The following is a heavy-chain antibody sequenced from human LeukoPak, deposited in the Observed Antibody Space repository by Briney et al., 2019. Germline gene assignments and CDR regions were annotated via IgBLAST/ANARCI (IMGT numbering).Heavy chain of an antibody. CDR1: TGSFSANY. V-gene: IGHV4-34*01. J-gene: IGHJ4*02. CDR2: INHSGSN. D-gene: IGHD1-26*01. Sequence: SETLSLTCAVYTGSFSANYWSWIRPPPGQGREWIGEINHSGSNNYNPSLKSRVTISVDASKNQFSLKLSSVTAADTAVYYCARSSGSYHEWDYWGQGTLVAVSS. CDR3: ARSSGSYHEWDY.